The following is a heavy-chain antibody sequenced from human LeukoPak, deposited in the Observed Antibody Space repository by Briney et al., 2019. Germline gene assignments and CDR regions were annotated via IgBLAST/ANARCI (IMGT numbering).Heavy chain of an antibody. V-gene: IGHV4-39*01. CDR2: IYYSGST. J-gene: IGHJ6*02. CDR3: ARLPIVVVPAGKGHYYYYGMDV. Sequence: PSETLSLTCTVSGGSISSSSYYWGWIRQPPGKGLEWIGSIYYSGSTYYNPSLKSRVTISVDTSKNQFSLKLSSVTAADTAVYYCARLPIVVVPAGKGHYYYYGMDVWGQGTTATVSS. D-gene: IGHD2-2*01. CDR1: GGSISSSSYY.